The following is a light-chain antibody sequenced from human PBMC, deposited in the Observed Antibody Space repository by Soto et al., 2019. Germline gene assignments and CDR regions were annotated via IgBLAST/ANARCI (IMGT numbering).Light chain of an antibody. CDR3: NSYTTSISLYV. V-gene: IGLV2-14*01. J-gene: IGLJ1*01. CDR2: DVS. Sequence: QSALTQPASVSGSPGQSITISCTGTSSDIGGYDHVSWYQQHPGKAPKLMIYDVSVRPSGVSDRFSGSKSVNTASLTISGLQAEDEADYYCNSYTTSISLYVFGPGTKLTVL. CDR1: SSDIGGYDH.